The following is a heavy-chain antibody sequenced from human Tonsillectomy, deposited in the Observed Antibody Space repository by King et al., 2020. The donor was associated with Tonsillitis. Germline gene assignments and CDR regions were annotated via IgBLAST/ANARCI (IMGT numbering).Heavy chain of an antibody. CDR2: ISYDGSIE. CDR3: ARDLYSSFYYYYAMDV. Sequence: VQLVESGGGVVQPGRSLRLSCAASGFTFSRNAMHWVRQAPGKGLEWVAIISYDGSIEYYADSVKGRFTISRDNSKNTLYLQMNSLRTEETAVYYCARDLYSSFYYYYAMDVWGQGTTVTVSS. V-gene: IGHV3-30-3*01. J-gene: IGHJ6*02. CDR1: GFTFSRNA. D-gene: IGHD6-6*01.